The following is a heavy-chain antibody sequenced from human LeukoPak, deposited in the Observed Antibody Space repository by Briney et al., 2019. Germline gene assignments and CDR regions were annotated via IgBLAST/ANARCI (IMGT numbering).Heavy chain of an antibody. CDR1: GYTFTSYG. D-gene: IGHD3-10*01. J-gene: IGHJ6*03. CDR2: ISAYNGNT. CDR3: ARVGLLWFGEFSYYYYYMDV. V-gene: IGHV1-18*01. Sequence: ASVKVSCKASGYTFTSYGISWVRQAPGQGLEWMGWISAYNGNTNYAQKLQGRVTMTTDTSTSTAYMELRSLRSDGTAVYYCARVGLLWFGEFSYYYYYMDVWGKETTVTVSS.